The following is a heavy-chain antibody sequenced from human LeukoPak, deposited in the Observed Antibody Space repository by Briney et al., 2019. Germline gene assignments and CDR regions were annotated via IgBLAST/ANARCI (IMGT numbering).Heavy chain of an antibody. J-gene: IGHJ4*02. Sequence: PGGSLRLSCAASGFTFSTYTMNWVRQAPGKGLEWVSFISSSSSYIYYADSVKGRFTISRDNTKKSPYLQMNSLRAEDTAVYYCARDFSGYDYNFDYWGQGTLVTVSS. V-gene: IGHV3-21*01. D-gene: IGHD5-12*01. CDR1: GFTFSTYT. CDR2: ISSSSSYI. CDR3: ARDFSGYDYNFDY.